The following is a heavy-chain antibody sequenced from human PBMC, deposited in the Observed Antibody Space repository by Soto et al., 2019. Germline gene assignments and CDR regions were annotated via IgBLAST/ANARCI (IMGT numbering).Heavy chain of an antibody. CDR3: ARDVQWLVPFYYYYGMDV. D-gene: IGHD6-19*01. V-gene: IGHV3-21*01. CDR1: GFTFSSYS. CDR2: ISSSSSYI. Sequence: EVQLVESGGGLVKPGGSLRLSCAASGFTFSSYSMNWVRQAPGKGLEWVSSISSSSSYIYYADSVKGRFTISRDNAKNSLYLQINSLRAEDTAVYYCARDVQWLVPFYYYYGMDVWGQGTTVTVSS. J-gene: IGHJ6*02.